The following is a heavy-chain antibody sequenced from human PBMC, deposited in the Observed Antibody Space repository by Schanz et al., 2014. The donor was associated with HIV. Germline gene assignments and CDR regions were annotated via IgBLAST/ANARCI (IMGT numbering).Heavy chain of an antibody. D-gene: IGHD2-15*01. CDR2: ISGGGGST. J-gene: IGHJ4*02. CDR3: AKDTFELRNSGVFDW. V-gene: IGHV3-23*01. Sequence: EVQLLESGGGLVEPGGSLRLSCAASGFTFSSNAMSWVRQAPGKGLEWVSAISGGGGSTYYADSVKGRLTISRDNSKNTLFLQMNSLRAEDTAVYYCAKDTFELRNSGVFDWWGQGTLVTVSS. CDR1: GFTFSSNA.